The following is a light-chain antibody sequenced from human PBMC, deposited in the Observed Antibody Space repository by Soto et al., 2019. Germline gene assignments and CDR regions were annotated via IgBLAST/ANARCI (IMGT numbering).Light chain of an antibody. J-gene: IGLJ2*01. CDR3: GAWDGSLSVGV. Sequence: QSVLTQPRSVSGSPGQSVSISCTGTSSDVGGYNYVSWYQQHPGKAPKVMIYDVSKRPSGVPDRFSGSKSGNTASLTISGLQSEDEADYYCGAWDGSLSVGVFGGGTQLTVL. V-gene: IGLV2-11*01. CDR1: SSDVGGYNY. CDR2: DVS.